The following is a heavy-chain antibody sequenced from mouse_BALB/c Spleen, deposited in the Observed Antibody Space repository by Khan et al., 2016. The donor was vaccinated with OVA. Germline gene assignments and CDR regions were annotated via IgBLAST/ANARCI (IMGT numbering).Heavy chain of an antibody. D-gene: IGHD1-1*01. CDR3: ARLAYYYEREGDAY. CDR2: VSSGGSYT. Sequence: EVELVESGGDLVKPGGSLKLSCAASGFTFSTYGMSWVRQTPDKRLEWVATVSSGGSYTYYPDSVKGRFTISRDNAKNTLYLQMSSLKSEDTAMFYCARLAYYYEREGDAYWGQETLVTVSA. J-gene: IGHJ3*01. CDR1: GFTFSTYG. V-gene: IGHV5-6*01.